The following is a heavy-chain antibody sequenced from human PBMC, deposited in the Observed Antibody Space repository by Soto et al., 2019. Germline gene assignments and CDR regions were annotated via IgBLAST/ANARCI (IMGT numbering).Heavy chain of an antibody. V-gene: IGHV3-53*01. CDR2: IYRGFST. CDR3: ARESEDLTSNFDY. J-gene: IGHJ4*02. CDR1: GFNVTNTY. Sequence: PGGSLRLSCAVSGFNVTNTYMSWVRQAPGKGLEWVSVIYRGFSTYYADSMKGRFTVSRDNAKNSVYLEMNSLSAEDTAVYYCARESEDLTSNFDYWGQGTLVTVSS.